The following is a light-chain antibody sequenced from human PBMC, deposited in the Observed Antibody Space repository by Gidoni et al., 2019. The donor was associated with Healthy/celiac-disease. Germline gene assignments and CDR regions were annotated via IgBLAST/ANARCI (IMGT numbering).Light chain of an antibody. CDR1: QSVSSY. CDR3: QQRSNWYT. Sequence: EIVLTQSPANLSLSPGERATLAGRASQSVSSYLAWYQQKPGQAPRLLIYDASNRATGIPARFSRSGSGTDFTLTISCLEPEDFAVYYCQQRSNWYTFGQGTKLEIK. CDR2: DAS. V-gene: IGKV3-11*01. J-gene: IGKJ2*01.